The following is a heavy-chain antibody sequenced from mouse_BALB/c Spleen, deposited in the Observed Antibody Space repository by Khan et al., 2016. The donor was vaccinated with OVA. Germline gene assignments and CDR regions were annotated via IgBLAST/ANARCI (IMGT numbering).Heavy chain of an antibody. D-gene: IGHD2-14*01. J-gene: IGHJ3*01. CDR1: GDSITSGY. CDR3: ARSTYKYAFVY. Sequence: EVQLQESGPSLVKPSQTLSLTCSVTGDSITSGYWSWIRKFPGNKLEYMGYMIYTGYTYSNPSLKSRISITRHTSKNQYYLQLNSVTTEDTATCYCARSTYKYAFVYWGQGTLVTVSA. V-gene: IGHV3-8*02. CDR2: MIYTGYT.